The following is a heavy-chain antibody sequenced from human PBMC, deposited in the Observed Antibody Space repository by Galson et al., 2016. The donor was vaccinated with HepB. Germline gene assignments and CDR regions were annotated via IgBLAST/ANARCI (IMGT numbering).Heavy chain of an antibody. D-gene: IGHD6-13*01. CDR2: ISGSAYSGVT. CDR3: AKRPTWRIAIPVDYFDY. V-gene: IGHV3-23*01. J-gene: IGHJ4*02. Sequence: SLRLSCAASGFTFSTYAMSWVRQAPGKRLEWVSVISGSAYSGVTSYADSVRGRFTISRDDSKNTLYLLMTRLTAEDTAVYYCAKRPTWRIAIPVDYFDYWGQGTMVTVSS. CDR1: GFTFSTYA.